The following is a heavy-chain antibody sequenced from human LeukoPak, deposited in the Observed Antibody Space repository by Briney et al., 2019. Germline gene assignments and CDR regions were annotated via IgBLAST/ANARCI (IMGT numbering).Heavy chain of an antibody. CDR1: GYTFTSYG. Sequence: ASVKVSCKPSGYTFTSYGISWVRQAPGQGLEWMGWISAYSGNTNYAQKLQGRVTMTTDTSTSTAYMELRNLRSDDTAVYYCARDRRITMIVVVNPTNFDYWGQGTLVTVSS. CDR3: ARDRRITMIVVVNPTNFDY. J-gene: IGHJ4*02. V-gene: IGHV1-18*01. D-gene: IGHD3-22*01. CDR2: ISAYSGNT.